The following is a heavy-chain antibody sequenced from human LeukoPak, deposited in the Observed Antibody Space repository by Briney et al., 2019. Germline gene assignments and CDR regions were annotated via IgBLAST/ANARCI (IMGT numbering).Heavy chain of an antibody. Sequence: SETLSLTCTVSGGSIASFFWSWIRQSPGKGLEWIGYMYYSGSTFYNPSLQSRVAISVDTSKNQFSLKLKSVTSADTAVYYCVRHMMGVSAFDVWGQGRMVIVSS. V-gene: IGHV4-59*01. CDR1: GGSIASFF. D-gene: IGHD3-16*01. CDR3: VRHMMGVSAFDV. CDR2: MYYSGST. J-gene: IGHJ3*01.